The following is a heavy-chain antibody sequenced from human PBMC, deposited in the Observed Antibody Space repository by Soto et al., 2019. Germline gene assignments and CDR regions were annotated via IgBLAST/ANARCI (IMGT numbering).Heavy chain of an antibody. J-gene: IGHJ4*02. D-gene: IGHD2-21*02. CDR3: ARGPYCGGDCYSSFFDY. CDR1: GYTFTGYY. Sequence: ASVKVSCKASGYTFTGYYMHWVRQAPGQGLEWMGWINPNSGGTNYAQKFQGWVTMTRDTSISTAYMELSRLRSDDTAVYYCARGPYCGGDCYSSFFDYWGQGTLVTVSS. CDR2: INPNSGGT. V-gene: IGHV1-2*04.